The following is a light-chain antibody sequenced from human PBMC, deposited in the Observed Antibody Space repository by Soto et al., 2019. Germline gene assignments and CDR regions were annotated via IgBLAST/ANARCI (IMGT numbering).Light chain of an antibody. J-gene: IGLJ2*01. CDR1: SSNIGSFYD. CDR3: QSYDNSLSHVV. V-gene: IGLV1-40*01. Sequence: QSVLTQPPSVSGAPGQRVTIPCTGSSSNIGSFYDVHWYQQLPGTVPKLLIYGDNNRPSGVPDRFSGSKSGTSVSLAITGLQPEDEADYYCQSYDNSLSHVVFGGGTQLTVL. CDR2: GDN.